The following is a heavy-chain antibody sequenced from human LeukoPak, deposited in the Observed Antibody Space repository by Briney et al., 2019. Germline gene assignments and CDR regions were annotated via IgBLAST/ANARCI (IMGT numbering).Heavy chain of an antibody. Sequence: GASVKVSCKASGGTFNSYAISWVRQAPGQGLEWMGGIIPIFGTANYAQKFQGRVTITADKSTSTAYMELSSLRSEDTAVYYCARNPRIVGATTFGLFDYWGQGTLVTVSS. CDR2: IIPIFGTA. V-gene: IGHV1-69*06. D-gene: IGHD1-26*01. CDR3: ARNPRIVGATTFGLFDY. J-gene: IGHJ4*02. CDR1: GGTFNSYA.